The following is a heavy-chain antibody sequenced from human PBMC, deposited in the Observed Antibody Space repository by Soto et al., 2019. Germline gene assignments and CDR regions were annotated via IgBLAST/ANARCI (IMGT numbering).Heavy chain of an antibody. V-gene: IGHV1-69*12. CDR3: ARDGDTSMVTSWFDT. Sequence: QVQLVQSGAEVKTPGSSVKVSCKASGGTLSDFAISWVRQAPGQGLEWMGGIISIFETANYAQNFHGRVTITADESTNTAYMELSSLRSDDTAVYYCARDGDTSMVTSWFDTWGQGTLVTVSS. CDR2: IISIFETA. CDR1: GGTLSDFA. J-gene: IGHJ5*02. D-gene: IGHD5-18*01.